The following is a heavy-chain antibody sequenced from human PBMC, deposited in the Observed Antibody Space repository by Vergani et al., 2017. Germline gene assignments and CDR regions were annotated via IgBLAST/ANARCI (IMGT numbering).Heavy chain of an antibody. CDR3: ARDGGEYDKDALDV. CDR1: GGSSSTGGQS. CDR2: IYTSGAT. D-gene: IGHD2-21*01. J-gene: IGHJ3*01. V-gene: IGHV4-61*02. Sequence: VQLQESGPGLVKPSQTLSLTCTVSGGSSSTGGQSWTWLRQSAGKGLEWIGRIYTSGATNYNPSLRSRASMSVDASKKQFSLKLTAVAAAYTAVYYCARDGGEYDKDALDVWGQGTKVTVTS.